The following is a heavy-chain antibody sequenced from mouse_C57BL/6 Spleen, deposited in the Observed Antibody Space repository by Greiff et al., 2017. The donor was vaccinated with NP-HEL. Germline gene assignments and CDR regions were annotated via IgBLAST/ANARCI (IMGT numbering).Heavy chain of an antibody. CDR3: AIFTTVIAPDWYFDV. J-gene: IGHJ1*03. D-gene: IGHD1-1*01. CDR2: IHPSDSDP. CDR1: GYTFTSYW. V-gene: IGHV1-74*01. Sequence: QVQLQQPGAELVKPGASVKVSCKASGYTFTSYWMHWVKQRPGQGLEWIGRIHPSDSDPNYNQKFKGKATLTVDKTSSTAYMQLSSLTSEDSAVYYCAIFTTVIAPDWYFDVWGTGTTVTVSS.